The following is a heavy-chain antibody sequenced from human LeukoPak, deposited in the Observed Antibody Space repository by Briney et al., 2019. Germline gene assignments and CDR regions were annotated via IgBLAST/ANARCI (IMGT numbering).Heavy chain of an antibody. CDR2: IYYSGST. Sequence: PSETLSLTCTVSGGSISSSSYYWGWIRQPPGKGLEWIGSIYYSGSTYYNPSLESRVTISVDTSKNQFSLKLSSVTAADTAVYYCARDRIAVAGTLGFGYWGQGTLVTVSS. J-gene: IGHJ4*02. CDR1: GGSISSSSYY. V-gene: IGHV4-39*07. CDR3: ARDRIAVAGTLGFGY. D-gene: IGHD6-19*01.